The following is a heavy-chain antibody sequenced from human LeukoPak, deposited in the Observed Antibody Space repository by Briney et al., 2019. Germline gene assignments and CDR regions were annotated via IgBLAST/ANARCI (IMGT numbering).Heavy chain of an antibody. V-gene: IGHV1-69*05. CDR1: GGTFSSYA. CDR3: ARGPGGLVVPAAYDY. D-gene: IGHD2-2*01. Sequence: ASVKVSCKASGGTFSSYAISWVRQAPGQGLEWMGRIIPIFGTANYAQKFQGRVTITTDESTSTAYMELSSLRSEDTAVCYCARGPGGLVVPAAYDYWGQGTLVTVSS. CDR2: IIPIFGTA. J-gene: IGHJ4*02.